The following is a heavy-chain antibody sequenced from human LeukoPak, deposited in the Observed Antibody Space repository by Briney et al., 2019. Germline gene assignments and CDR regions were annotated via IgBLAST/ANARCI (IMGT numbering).Heavy chain of an antibody. V-gene: IGHV3-23*01. J-gene: IGHJ6*02. CDR1: GFTFSSYA. CDR3: AKGGETYYDILTGCYLYYYGMDV. D-gene: IGHD3-9*01. CDR2: ISGSGGST. Sequence: PGGSLRLSCAASGFTFSSYAMSWVRQAPGKGLEWVSAISGSGGSTYYADSVKGRFTISRDNSKNTLYLQMNSLRAEDTAVYYCAKGGETYYDILTGCYLYYYGMDVWGQGTTVTVSS.